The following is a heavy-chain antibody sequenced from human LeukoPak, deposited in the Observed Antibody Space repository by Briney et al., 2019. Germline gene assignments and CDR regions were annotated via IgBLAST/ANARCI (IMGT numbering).Heavy chain of an antibody. Sequence: SETLSLTCTVSGGSISNYYWSWIRQPPGKGLEWIGYISYSGNTNYNPSLKSRVTISVDTSNNQFSLKLTSVTAADTAVYFCARRSDSGSDDGEDYFDYWGQGTLVTVPS. CDR3: ARRSDSGSDDGEDYFDY. D-gene: IGHD1-26*01. CDR2: ISYSGNT. CDR1: GGSISNYY. V-gene: IGHV4-59*08. J-gene: IGHJ4*02.